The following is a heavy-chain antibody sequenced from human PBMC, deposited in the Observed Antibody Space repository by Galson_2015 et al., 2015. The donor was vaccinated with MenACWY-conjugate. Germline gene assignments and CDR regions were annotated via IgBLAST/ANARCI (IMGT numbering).Heavy chain of an antibody. Sequence: SLRLSCAASGFTISNYVMSWVRQAPGKGLESVSTLSSSDYRTFYADSVKGRFTISRDNSKNTLYLQMNSLKAEDTAVYYCTRDRKGLIASVPSNWFDPWGQGTLVT. CDR3: TRDRKGLIASVPSNWFDP. CDR2: LSSSDYRT. J-gene: IGHJ5*02. CDR1: GFTISNYV. D-gene: IGHD2/OR15-2a*01. V-gene: IGHV3-23*01.